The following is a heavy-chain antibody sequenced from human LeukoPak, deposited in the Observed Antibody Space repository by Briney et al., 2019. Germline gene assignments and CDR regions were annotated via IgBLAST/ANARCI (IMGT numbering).Heavy chain of an antibody. V-gene: IGHV3-74*01. CDR2: INHDGSST. J-gene: IGHJ3*02. CDR3: ARKRSPGAFDI. CDR1: GFTFTTFW. Sequence: GGSLRLSCATSGFTFTTFWMHWVRQAPGKGLVWVSRINHDGSSTNYADSVKGRFTISRDNAKNTVYLQMNSLRAEDTAVYYCARKRSPGAFDIWGQGTMVTVSS.